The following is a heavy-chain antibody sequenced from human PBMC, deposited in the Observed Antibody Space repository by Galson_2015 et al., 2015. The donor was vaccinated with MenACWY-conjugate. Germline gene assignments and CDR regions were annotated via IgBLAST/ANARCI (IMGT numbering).Heavy chain of an antibody. Sequence: SLRLSCAASGFTFSLYDMHWVRQTTGKGLEWVSTIGTADDPYYPGSVKGRFTISRENAKNSLYLQMNSLRAGDTAVYYCARGRGDGYNLDIWGQGTMVTVSS. V-gene: IGHV3-13*05. CDR3: ARGRGDGYNLDI. CDR2: IGTADDP. D-gene: IGHD5-24*01. J-gene: IGHJ3*02. CDR1: GFTFSLYD.